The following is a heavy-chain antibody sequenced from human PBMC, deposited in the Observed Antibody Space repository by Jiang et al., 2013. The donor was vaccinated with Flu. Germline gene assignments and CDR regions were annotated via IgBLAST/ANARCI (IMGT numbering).Heavy chain of an antibody. Sequence: EYGSGLVKPSQTLSLTCTVSGGSISSDYYSWSWIRQSAERGLEWIGHIYTSGGTNYSPSLKRRVTIGLLAKSQFSLKLTSVTAADTGFYYCARGPSDWSDWYFDLWGRGTLVTVSS. D-gene: IGHD3-9*01. J-gene: IGHJ2*01. CDR2: IYTSGGT. V-gene: IGHV4-61*02. CDR1: GGSISSDYYS. CDR3: ARGPSDWSDWYFDL.